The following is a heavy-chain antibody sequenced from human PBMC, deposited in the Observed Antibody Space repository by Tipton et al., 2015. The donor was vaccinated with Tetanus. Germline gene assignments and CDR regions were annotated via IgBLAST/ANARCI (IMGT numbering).Heavy chain of an antibody. V-gene: IGHV4-61*01. J-gene: IGHJ6*02. D-gene: IGHD3-22*01. CDR3: ARDGAYYSDPSNVYPLSGMDV. CDR2: IYQSGST. CDR1: GGSVNSGSYY. Sequence: TLSLTCTVSGGSVNSGSYYWSWIRQPPGKGLEWIGYIYQSGSTSYSPSLESRVTISLETSKNQFSLRLSSVTAADTAGFYCARDGAYYSDPSNVYPLSGMDVWGPGTAV.